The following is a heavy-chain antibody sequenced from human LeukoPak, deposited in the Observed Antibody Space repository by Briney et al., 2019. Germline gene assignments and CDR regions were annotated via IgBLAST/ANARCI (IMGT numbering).Heavy chain of an antibody. CDR1: GGTFSSYA. Sequence: SVKVSCKASGGTFSSYAISWVRQAPGQGLEWMGGIIPIFGTANYAQKFQGRVTITTDESTSTAYMELSSLRSEDTAVYYCASARGWCSSTSCYTYGGDYFDYWGQGTLVTVSS. CDR3: ASARGWCSSTSCYTYGGDYFDY. D-gene: IGHD2-2*02. V-gene: IGHV1-69*05. CDR2: IIPIFGTA. J-gene: IGHJ4*02.